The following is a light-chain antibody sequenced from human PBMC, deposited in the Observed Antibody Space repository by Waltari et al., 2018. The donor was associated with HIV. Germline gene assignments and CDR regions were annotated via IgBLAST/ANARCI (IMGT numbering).Light chain of an antibody. CDR2: DVS. CDR3: SSYTSSTTVV. V-gene: IGLV2-14*03. J-gene: IGLJ2*01. CDR1: SSDVGGYDY. Sequence: QSALNQPASVSGSPGQSITFSCTGASSDVGGYDYVSWYQHHPGKAPKLLIYDVSYRPSGASNRFSGSKSGNTASLTISGLQAEDEADYYCSSYTSSTTVVFGGGTKLTVL.